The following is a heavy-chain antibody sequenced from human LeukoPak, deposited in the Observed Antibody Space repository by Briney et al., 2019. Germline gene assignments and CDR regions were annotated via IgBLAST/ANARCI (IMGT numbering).Heavy chain of an antibody. CDR1: GGSISSYY. CDR3: AREQVVRGVQY. V-gene: IGHV4-59*01. CDR2: IYYSGST. Sequence: PSETLSLTCTVSGGSISSYYWSWIREPPGKGLEWIGYIYYSGSTNYTLSLKSRVTISVDTSKNQFSLKLSSVTAADTAVYYCAREQVVRGVQYWGQGTLVTVSS. J-gene: IGHJ4*02. D-gene: IGHD3-10*01.